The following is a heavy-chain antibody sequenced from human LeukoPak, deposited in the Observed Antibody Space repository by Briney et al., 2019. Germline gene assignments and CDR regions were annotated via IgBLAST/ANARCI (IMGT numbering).Heavy chain of an antibody. CDR2: IYTSGST. CDR3: ARGAPNLYSSSWYPFDY. D-gene: IGHD6-13*01. V-gene: IGHV4-4*07. CDR1: GGSISRYY. J-gene: IGHJ4*02. Sequence: SETLSLTCTVSGGSISRYYWSWIRQPAGKGLEWIGRIYTSGSTNYNPSLKSRVTMSVDTSKNQFSLKLSSVTAADTAVYYCARGAPNLYSSSWYPFDYWGQGTLVTVSS.